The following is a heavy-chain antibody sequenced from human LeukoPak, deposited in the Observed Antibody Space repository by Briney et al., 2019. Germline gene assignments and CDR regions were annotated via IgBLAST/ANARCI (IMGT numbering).Heavy chain of an antibody. V-gene: IGHV3-30*18. CDR2: ISYDGSNK. CDR1: GFTFSDYG. D-gene: IGHD3-10*01. Sequence: PGRSLRLSCAASGFTFSDYGMHWVRQAPGKGLEWVAVISYDGSNKYYADSVKGRFTISRDNSKNTLYLQMNSLRAEDTAVYYCAKSGYYGSGSEPFDYWGQGTLVTVSS. CDR3: AKSGYYGSGSEPFDY. J-gene: IGHJ4*02.